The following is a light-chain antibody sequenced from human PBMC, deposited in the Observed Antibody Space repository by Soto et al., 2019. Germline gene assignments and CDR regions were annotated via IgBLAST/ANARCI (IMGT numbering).Light chain of an antibody. J-gene: IGLJ1*01. CDR2: DVS. V-gene: IGLV2-14*01. CDR1: NSDVGGYNY. Sequence: QSVLTQPASVSGSPGQSITISCTGTNSDVGGYNYVSWYQQHPGKAPKLMIYDVSNRPSGVSNRFSGSKSGNTASLTISGLQAEDEADYYCSSYTSSSTDVFGAGAKLTVL. CDR3: SSYTSSSTDV.